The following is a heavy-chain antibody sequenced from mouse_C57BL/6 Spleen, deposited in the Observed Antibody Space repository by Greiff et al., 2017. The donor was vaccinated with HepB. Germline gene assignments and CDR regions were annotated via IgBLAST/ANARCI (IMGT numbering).Heavy chain of an antibody. CDR1: GYTFTSYW. V-gene: IGHV1-59*01. D-gene: IGHD2-10*02. CDR2: IDPSDSYT. J-gene: IGHJ4*01. CDR3: ARGGYGNYRLLYYAMDY. Sequence: QVQLQQPGAELVRPGTSVKLSCKASGYTFTSYWMHWVKQRPGQGLEWIGVIDPSDSYTNYNQKFKGKATLTVDTSSSTAYMQLSSLTSEDSAVYYCARGGYGNYRLLYYAMDYWGQGTSVTVSS.